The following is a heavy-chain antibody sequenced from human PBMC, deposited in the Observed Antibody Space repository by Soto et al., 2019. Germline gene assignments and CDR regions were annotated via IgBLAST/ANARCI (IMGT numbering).Heavy chain of an antibody. CDR2: INQDGSEK. J-gene: IGHJ4*02. CDR3: TSLMVRGVMWLDY. D-gene: IGHD3-10*01. CDR1: GFSFSSYS. Sequence: EVQLVESGGGLVQPGGSLRLSCAASGFSFSSYSMSWVRQAPGKGLEWVANINQDGSEKYYVDSVKGRFIISRDNAENSLYLQMSSLNAEDTAVYYCTSLMVRGVMWLDYWGQGALVTVSS. V-gene: IGHV3-7*05.